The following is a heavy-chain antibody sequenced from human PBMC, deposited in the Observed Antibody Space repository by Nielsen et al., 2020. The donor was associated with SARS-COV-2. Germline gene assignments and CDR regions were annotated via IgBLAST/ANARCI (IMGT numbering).Heavy chain of an antibody. CDR1: GYSFTSYW. V-gene: IGHV5-51*01. Sequence: GESLKISCKGSGYSFTSYWIGWVRQMPGKGLEWMGIIYPGDSDTRYSPSFQGQVTISADKSISTAYLQWSSLKASDTAMYYCARLFGRGRAAYYYYYGMDVWGQGTTVTVSS. CDR3: ARLFGRGRAAYYYYYGMDV. CDR2: IYPGDSDT. D-gene: IGHD3-10*01. J-gene: IGHJ6*02.